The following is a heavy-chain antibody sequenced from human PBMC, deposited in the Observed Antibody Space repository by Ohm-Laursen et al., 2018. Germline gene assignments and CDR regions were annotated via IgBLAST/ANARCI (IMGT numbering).Heavy chain of an antibody. CDR3: ARIRCGYCSGGSCYWFDP. CDR1: GFSLSTSGMC. D-gene: IGHD2-15*01. CDR2: IDWDDDK. V-gene: IGHV2-70*11. J-gene: IGHJ5*02. Sequence: TQTLTLTHTFSGFSLSTSGMCVSWIRQPPGKALEWLARIDWDDDKYYSTSLKTRLTISKDTSKNQVVLTMTNMDPVDTATYYCARIRCGYCSGGSCYWFDPWGQGTLVTVSS.